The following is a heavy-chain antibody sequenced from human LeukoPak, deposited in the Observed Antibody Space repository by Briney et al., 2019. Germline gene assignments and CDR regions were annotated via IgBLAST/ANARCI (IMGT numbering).Heavy chain of an antibody. J-gene: IGHJ6*03. CDR1: GGSISSGDYY. CDR3: ARVAPPAALLDYYYYYMDV. Sequence: SETLSLTCTVSGGSISSGDYYWSWIRQPPGKGLEWIGYIYYSGTTYYNPSLKSRVTISVDKSKNQFSLKLSSVTAADTAMYYCARVAPPAALLDYYYYYMDVWGKGTTVTVSS. CDR2: IYYSGTT. D-gene: IGHD2-2*01. V-gene: IGHV4-30-4*08.